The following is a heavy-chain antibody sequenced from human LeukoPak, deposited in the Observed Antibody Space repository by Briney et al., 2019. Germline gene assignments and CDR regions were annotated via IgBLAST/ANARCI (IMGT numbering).Heavy chain of an antibody. CDR3: ARDHASSGWYAGYYFDY. D-gene: IGHD6-19*01. J-gene: IGHJ4*02. Sequence: ASVKVSCKASGYTFTGYYMHWVRQAPGQGLEWMGWINPNSGGTNYAQQFQGRVTMTRDTSISTAYMELSRLRSDDTAVYYCARDHASSGWYAGYYFDYWGQGTLVTVSS. CDR2: INPNSGGT. V-gene: IGHV1-2*02. CDR1: GYTFTGYY.